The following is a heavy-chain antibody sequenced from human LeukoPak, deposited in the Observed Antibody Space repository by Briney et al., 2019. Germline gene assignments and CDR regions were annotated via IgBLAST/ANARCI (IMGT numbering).Heavy chain of an antibody. J-gene: IGHJ4*02. CDR1: GFSFSDYY. Sequence: GGSLRLSCAASGFSFSDYYMSWIRQAPGKGLEWISYHGNVGDYTNYADSVKGRFTISRDNAKNSLQLQMNSLRDEDTAVYYCARGGGIYYIDYWGQGTLVTVSS. D-gene: IGHD1-26*01. CDR2: HGNVGDYT. CDR3: ARGGGIYYIDY. V-gene: IGHV3-11*06.